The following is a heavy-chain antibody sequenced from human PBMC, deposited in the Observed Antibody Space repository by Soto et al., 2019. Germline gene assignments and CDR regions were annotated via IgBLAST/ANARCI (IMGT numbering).Heavy chain of an antibody. CDR3: AFGYYYYYGMDD. Sequence: SVTVSYTASRYTFPGYYVLWVRQATGQGLGWMGWMNPNSGNTGYAQKFQGRVTMTRNTTIRTAYMELSSLRAEATAVYYCAFGYYYYYGMDDWGQGTTVTVSS. CDR1: RYTFPGYY. V-gene: IGHV1-8*02. D-gene: IGHD3-3*01. CDR2: MNPNSGNT. J-gene: IGHJ6*02.